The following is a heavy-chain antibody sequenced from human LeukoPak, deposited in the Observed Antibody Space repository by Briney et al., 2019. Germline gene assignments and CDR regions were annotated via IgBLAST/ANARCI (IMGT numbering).Heavy chain of an antibody. CDR3: ARLVPPRDMITFGGVIED. J-gene: IGHJ4*02. D-gene: IGHD3-16*02. V-gene: IGHV4-4*07. CDR1: GGSISSYY. CDR2: IYTSGST. Sequence: PSETLSLTCTVSGGSISSYYWSWIRQPAGKGLEWIGRIYTSGSTNYNPSLKSRVTMSVDTSKNQFSLKLSSVTAADTAVYYCARLVPPRDMITFGGVIEDWGQGTLVTVSS.